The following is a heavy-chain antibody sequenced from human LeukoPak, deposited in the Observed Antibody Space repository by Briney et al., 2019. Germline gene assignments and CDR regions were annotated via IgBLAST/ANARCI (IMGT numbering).Heavy chain of an antibody. CDR3: ALGSDILTGYNWFDP. CDR1: GYSISSGYY. CDR2: IYHSGST. J-gene: IGHJ5*02. V-gene: IGHV4-38-2*01. D-gene: IGHD3-9*01. Sequence: SETLSLTCAVSGYSISSGYYWGWIRQPPGKGLEWIGSIYHSGSTYYNPSLKSRVTISVDTSKNQFSLKLSSVTAADTAVYYCALGSDILTGYNWFDPWGQGTQVTVSS.